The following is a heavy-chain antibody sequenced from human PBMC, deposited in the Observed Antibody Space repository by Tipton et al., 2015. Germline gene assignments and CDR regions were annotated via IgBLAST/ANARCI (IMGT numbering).Heavy chain of an antibody. V-gene: IGHV3-7*01. CDR2: INSDASEK. CDR3: TLTNWFDP. Sequence: SLRLSCSASGFTFSNYWMSWVRQAPGKGLEWVANINSDASEKYYVDSVKGRFTISRDNAKNSLYLHIDRLRVEDTALYYCTLTNWFDPWGQGTLVTVSS. CDR1: GFTFSNYW. J-gene: IGHJ5*02.